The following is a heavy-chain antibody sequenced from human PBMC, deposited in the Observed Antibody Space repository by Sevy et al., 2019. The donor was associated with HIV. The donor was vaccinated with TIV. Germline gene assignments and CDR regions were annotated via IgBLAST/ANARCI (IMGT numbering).Heavy chain of an antibody. V-gene: IGHV3-30*04. D-gene: IGHD3-3*01. CDR2: ISYDGNDK. CDR3: ARDQQITIVGEITDYYFYYGMDV. CDR1: GFTFSRFG. Sequence: GGSLRLSCAVSGFTFSRFGMHWVRQAPGKGLEWVAVISYDGNDKHYAESVKGRFTISRDNSKNTLHLEMNSLGAEDTAVYYCARDQQITIVGEITDYYFYYGMDVWGQGTTVTVSS. J-gene: IGHJ6*02.